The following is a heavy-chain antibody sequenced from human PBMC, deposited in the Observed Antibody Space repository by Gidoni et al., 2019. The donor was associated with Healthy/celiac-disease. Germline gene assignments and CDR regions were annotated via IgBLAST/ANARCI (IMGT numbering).Heavy chain of an antibody. CDR2: IYTSGST. D-gene: IGHD3-10*01. CDR1: GGSLSSGSYY. CDR3: ASYYYGSGSFDY. V-gene: IGHV4-61*02. Sequence: QVQLQESGPGLVKPSQTLSLPCPVSGGSLSSGSYYWSWIRQPAGKGLEWIGRIYTSGSTTYNPSLKSRVTISVDTSKNQFSLKLSSVTAADTAVYYCASYYYGSGSFDYWGQGTLVTVSS. J-gene: IGHJ4*02.